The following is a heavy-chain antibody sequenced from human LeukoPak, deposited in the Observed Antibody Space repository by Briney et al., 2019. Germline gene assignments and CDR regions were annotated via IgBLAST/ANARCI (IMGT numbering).Heavy chain of an antibody. Sequence: GEFLKMSCKGSGYSFSTYKISWVRQLLGKGLEWMGLVSPGDADTRYGPSFQGQATLSADESTNTAYIQWDSLKASDTAVYYCARHNFGLDVWGQGTTVTVSS. J-gene: IGHJ6*02. D-gene: IGHD5-24*01. CDR2: VSPGDADT. CDR3: ARHNFGLDV. CDR1: GYSFSTYK. V-gene: IGHV5-51*01.